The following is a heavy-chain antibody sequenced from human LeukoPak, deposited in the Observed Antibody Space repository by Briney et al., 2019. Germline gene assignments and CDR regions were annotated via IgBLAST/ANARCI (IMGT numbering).Heavy chain of an antibody. CDR3: ARVRGSYAIGY. D-gene: IGHD1-26*01. V-gene: IGHV3-30*02. CDR1: GFTFSSYG. CDR2: IRYDGSNK. J-gene: IGHJ4*02. Sequence: GGSLRLSCAASGFTFSSYGMHWVRQAPGKGLEWVAFIRYDGSNKYYADSVKGRFTISRDNAENSLYLQMSSLRADDTAVYYCARVRGSYAIGYWGQGTLVTVSS.